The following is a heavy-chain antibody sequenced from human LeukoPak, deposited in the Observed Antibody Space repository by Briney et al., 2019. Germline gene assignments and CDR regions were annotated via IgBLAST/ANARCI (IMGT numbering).Heavy chain of an antibody. Sequence: PGGSLRLSCAASGFTFSSYSMNWVRQAPGRGLEWVSSISSSSSYIYYADSVKGRFTISRDNAKNSLYLQMNSLRAEDTAVFYCARGGGEVDYWGQGTLVTVSS. CDR2: ISSSSSYI. D-gene: IGHD3-16*01. CDR1: GFTFSSYS. CDR3: ARGGGEVDY. J-gene: IGHJ4*02. V-gene: IGHV3-21*01.